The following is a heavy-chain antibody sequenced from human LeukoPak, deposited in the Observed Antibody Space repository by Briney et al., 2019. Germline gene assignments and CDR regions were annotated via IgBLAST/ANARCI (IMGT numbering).Heavy chain of an antibody. CDR2: IWYDGSKK. J-gene: IGHJ5*02. V-gene: IGHV3-33*01. Sequence: GGSLRLSCAASGFAFSSYGMHWVRQAPGKGLEWVAVIWYDGSKKYYADSVKGRFTISRDNSKNTVDLQMNSLRVEDTAVYYCARGLNWNNVRWFDPWGQGTLVTVSS. CDR1: GFAFSSYG. D-gene: IGHD1/OR15-1a*01. CDR3: ARGLNWNNVRWFDP.